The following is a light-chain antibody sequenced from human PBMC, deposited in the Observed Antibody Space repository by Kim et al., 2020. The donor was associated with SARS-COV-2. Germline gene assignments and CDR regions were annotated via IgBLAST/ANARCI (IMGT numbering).Light chain of an antibody. V-gene: IGLV2-14*04. CDR3: NSHTTSSIYV. CDR1: SSDVGYYNS. J-gene: IGLJ1*01. CDR2: DVS. Sequence: SITRSCTEPSSDVGYYNSLSWYQQHPGKAPKLIMYDVSERASGVSNRFSGSQSGNTASLTISGLRAEDEADYYCNSHTTSSIYVFGAGTQLTVL.